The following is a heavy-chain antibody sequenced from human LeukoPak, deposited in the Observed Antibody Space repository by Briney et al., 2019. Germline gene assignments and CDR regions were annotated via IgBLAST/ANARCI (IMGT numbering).Heavy chain of an antibody. J-gene: IGHJ4*02. V-gene: IGHV1-2*02. Sequence: GASVKVSCEASGYTFTGYYMHWVRQAPGQGLEWMGWINPNSGGTNYAQKFRGRVTMTRDTSISTAYMELSRLRSDDTAVYYCAREKTTRGSYFDYWGQGTLVTVSS. CDR1: GYTFTGYY. D-gene: IGHD1-1*01. CDR2: INPNSGGT. CDR3: AREKTTRGSYFDY.